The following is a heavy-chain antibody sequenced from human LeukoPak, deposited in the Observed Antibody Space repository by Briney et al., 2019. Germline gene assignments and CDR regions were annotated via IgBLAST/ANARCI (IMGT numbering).Heavy chain of an antibody. Sequence: GGSLRLSCAASGFTFNSYAMSWVRQAPGKGLEWVSAISGSGGSTYYADSVKGRFTISRDNSKNTLYLQMNSLRAEDTALYYCAKDGSYLAVAGRIHYWGQGTLVTVSS. CDR3: AKDGSYLAVAGRIHY. J-gene: IGHJ4*02. CDR1: GFTFNSYA. V-gene: IGHV3-23*01. D-gene: IGHD6-19*01. CDR2: ISGSGGST.